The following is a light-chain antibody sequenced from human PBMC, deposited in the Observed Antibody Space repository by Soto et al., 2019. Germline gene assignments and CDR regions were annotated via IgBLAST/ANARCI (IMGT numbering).Light chain of an antibody. CDR1: QSVSSRY. J-gene: IGKJ1*01. V-gene: IGKV3-20*01. CDR3: HQYASSRT. Sequence: EIVLTQSPVTLSLSPGERATLSCRASQSVSSRYFAWYQQKPGQAPRLLIYAASSRAAGIPDRFSGSGSGPDCSLTSRRLEPEDVAVYYCHQYASSRTFGPGTKVE. CDR2: AAS.